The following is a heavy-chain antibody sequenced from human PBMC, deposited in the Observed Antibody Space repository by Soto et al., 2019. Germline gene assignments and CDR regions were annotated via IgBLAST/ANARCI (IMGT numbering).Heavy chain of an antibody. V-gene: IGHV1-18*01. D-gene: IGHD2-8*01. CDR3: ARSSIVLMVYAQSYYFDY. CDR2: ISAYNGNT. Sequence: ASVKVSCKASGYTFTSYGISWVRQAPGQGLEWMGWISAYNGNTNYAQKLQGRVTMTTDTSTSTAYMELRSLRSDDTAVYYCARSSIVLMVYAQSYYFDYWGQGTLVTVSS. CDR1: GYTFTSYG. J-gene: IGHJ4*02.